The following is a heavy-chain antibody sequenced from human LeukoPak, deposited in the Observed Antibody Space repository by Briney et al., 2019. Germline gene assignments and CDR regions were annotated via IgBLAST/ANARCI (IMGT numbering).Heavy chain of an antibody. CDR2: ISGSGGST. J-gene: IGHJ4*02. Sequence: GSLRLSCAASGFTFSSYAMSWVRQAPGKGLEWVSAISGSGGSTYYADSVKGRFTISRDNSKNTLYLQMNSLRAEDTAVYYCAKNRHSSGWYAYWGQGTLVTVSS. CDR1: GFTFSSYA. D-gene: IGHD6-19*01. V-gene: IGHV3-23*01. CDR3: AKNRHSSGWYAY.